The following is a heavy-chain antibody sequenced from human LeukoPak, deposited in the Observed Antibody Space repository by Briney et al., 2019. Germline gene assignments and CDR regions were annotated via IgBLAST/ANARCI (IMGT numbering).Heavy chain of an antibody. V-gene: IGHV3-7*01. CDR3: AKEHYYETSALPGEY. J-gene: IGHJ4*02. CDR1: GFTFSDYW. CDR2: IKYHGSDE. D-gene: IGHD3-22*01. Sequence: PGGSLRLSCAASGFTFSDYWMSWVRQAPGKGLEWVANIKYHGSDEHYVDSVRGRFTISRDNAKNSLFLQMNSLRAEDTAVYYCAKEHYYETSALPGEYWGQGTLVTVSP.